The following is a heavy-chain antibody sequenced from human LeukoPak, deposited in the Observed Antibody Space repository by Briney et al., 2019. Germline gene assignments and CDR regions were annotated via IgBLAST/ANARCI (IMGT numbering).Heavy chain of an antibody. CDR3: VRHALPYYGSGSYYTTYWYFDH. CDR2: IYPGDSDT. D-gene: IGHD3-10*01. Sequence: GESLKISRQGSGYTFTNFWIGWVRQMPGKGLEYMGIIYPGDSDTRYSPSFEGQVTISADKSTSTAYLQWSSLKASDTAIYYCVRHALPYYGSGSYYTTYWYFDHWGRGTLLAVSS. J-gene: IGHJ2*01. V-gene: IGHV5-51*01. CDR1: GYTFTNFW.